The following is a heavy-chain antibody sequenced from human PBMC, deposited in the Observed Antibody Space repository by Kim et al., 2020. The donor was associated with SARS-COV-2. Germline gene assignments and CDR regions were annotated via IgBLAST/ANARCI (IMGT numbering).Heavy chain of an antibody. Sequence: FQGRVTMTRNTSISTAYMELSSLRSEDTAVYYCARVLEDTAMELYYGMDVWGQGTTVTVSS. V-gene: IGHV1-8*01. CDR3: ARVLEDTAMELYYGMDV. D-gene: IGHD5-18*01. J-gene: IGHJ6*02.